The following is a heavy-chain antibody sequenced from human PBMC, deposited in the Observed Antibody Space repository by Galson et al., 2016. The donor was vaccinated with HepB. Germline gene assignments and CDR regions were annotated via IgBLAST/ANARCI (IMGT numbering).Heavy chain of an antibody. J-gene: IGHJ4*02. D-gene: IGHD3-10*01. CDR2: LTGDGGST. CDR3: ARVVFGYDY. CDR1: GLPFTASS. V-gene: IGHV3-64*02. Sequence: LRLSCAASGLPFTASSLHWVRAAPGMGLAYVSALTGDGGSTYYADSVKFRFSISRDNSKNTLYLQMGTRRAEDMAVYYCARVVFGYDYWGQGTLVTVSS.